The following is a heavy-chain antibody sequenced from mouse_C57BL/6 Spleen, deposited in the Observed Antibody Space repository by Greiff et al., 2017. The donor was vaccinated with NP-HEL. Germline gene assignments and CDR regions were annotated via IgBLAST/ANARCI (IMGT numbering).Heavy chain of an antibody. CDR3: AREGLGRYFDV. D-gene: IGHD4-1*01. Sequence: QVQLQQPGAELVKPGASVTLSCKASGYTFTSYWMQWVKQRPGQGLEWIGEIDPSDSYTNYNQKFKGKATWTVDTSSSTAYMQLSSLTSEDSAVYYCAREGLGRYFDVWGTGTTVTVSS. CDR1: GYTFTSYW. J-gene: IGHJ1*03. V-gene: IGHV1-50*01. CDR2: IDPSDSYT.